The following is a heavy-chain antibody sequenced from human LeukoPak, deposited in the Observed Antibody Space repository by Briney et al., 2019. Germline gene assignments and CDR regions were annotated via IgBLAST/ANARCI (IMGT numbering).Heavy chain of an antibody. J-gene: IGHJ6*02. CDR3: ARDLSPLYSSAYYYYGMDV. CDR2: INPSSGGT. Sequence: GASVKVSCKASGYTFTGYYMHWVRQAPGQGLEWMGRINPSSGGTNYAQKFQGRVTMTRDTSISTAYMELSRLRSDDTAVYYCARDLSPLYSSAYYYYGMDVWGQGTTVTVSS. CDR1: GYTFTGYY. V-gene: IGHV1-2*06. D-gene: IGHD2-21*01.